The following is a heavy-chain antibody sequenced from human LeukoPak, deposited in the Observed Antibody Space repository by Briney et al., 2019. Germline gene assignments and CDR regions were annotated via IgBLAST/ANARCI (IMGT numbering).Heavy chain of an antibody. CDR1: GFTFSSFA. Sequence: GGSLSLSCSASGFTFSSFAMNWVRQAPGKGLEWVSSISPGGEETYYADSVEGRFTISRDNSKNTLSLQMNSPRAEDTAVYYCAKQYIVTTWYWFGSWGQGTLVTVSS. V-gene: IGHV3-23*01. CDR2: ISPGGEET. J-gene: IGHJ5*01. CDR3: AKQYIVTTWYWFGS. D-gene: IGHD4-17*01.